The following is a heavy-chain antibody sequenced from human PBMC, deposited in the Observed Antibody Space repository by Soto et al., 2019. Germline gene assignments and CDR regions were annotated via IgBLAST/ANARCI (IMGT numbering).Heavy chain of an antibody. D-gene: IGHD6-25*01. Sequence: QVQLQESGPGLVKPSETLSLTCIVSGDSISSFYWSWIRQPPGKGLEWSGHIYYSGSTNYNPSLTSRVTISVDTSKNLFSLKMASVTAADTAVYYCVRDVGQAARNVWAQGTLVTVSS. CDR1: GDSISSFY. J-gene: IGHJ4*02. CDR2: IYYSGST. V-gene: IGHV4-59*01. CDR3: VRDVGQAARNV.